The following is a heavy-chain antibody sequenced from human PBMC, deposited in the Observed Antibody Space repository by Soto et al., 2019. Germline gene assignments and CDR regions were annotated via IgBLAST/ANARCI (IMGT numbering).Heavy chain of an antibody. D-gene: IGHD6-25*01. CDR1: GYTFTDYH. Sequence: NVSCKASGYTFTDYHIHWVRQAPGQGLEFMGWINANNGGAGSAQQFQGRVTVTRDTSITTVYMELSNLRSDDTAVYYCAREGGSETLQPSYNWFDTWGQGTLVTVSS. CDR2: INANNGGA. CDR3: AREGGSETLQPSYNWFDT. V-gene: IGHV1-2*02. J-gene: IGHJ5*02.